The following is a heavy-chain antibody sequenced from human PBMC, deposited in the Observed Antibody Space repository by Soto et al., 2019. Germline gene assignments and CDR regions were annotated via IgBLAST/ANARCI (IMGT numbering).Heavy chain of an antibody. CDR3: AKNGQPPYYYYGMDF. CDR2: ISGYNGDT. V-gene: IGHV1-18*01. Sequence: QGQLVQSGAEVKKSGASVKVSCKASGCTFSRYGISWVRQAPGQGLEWMGWISGYNGDTKYAQKVQGRVTMTIDTSTYTAYMELRSLTSDDTAIYYCAKNGQPPYYYYGMDFWGQGTTVTVSS. CDR1: GCTFSRYG. D-gene: IGHD2-8*01. J-gene: IGHJ6*02.